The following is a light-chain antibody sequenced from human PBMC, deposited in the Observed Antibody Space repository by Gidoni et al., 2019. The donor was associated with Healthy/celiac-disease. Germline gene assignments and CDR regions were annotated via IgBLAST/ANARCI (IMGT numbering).Light chain of an antibody. Sequence: QSSLTQPASVSWSPGQSITISCTGTISDVGGYNYVSWYQQHPGKAPKLMIYEVSNRPSGVSNRFSGSKSGNTASLTISGLQAEDEADYYCSSSTSSSVVFGGGTKLTVL. CDR3: SSSTSSSVV. V-gene: IGLV2-14*01. CDR1: ISDVGGYNY. CDR2: EVS. J-gene: IGLJ2*01.